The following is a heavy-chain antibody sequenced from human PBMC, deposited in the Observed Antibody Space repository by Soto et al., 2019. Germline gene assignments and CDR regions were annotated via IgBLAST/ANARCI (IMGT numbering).Heavy chain of an antibody. J-gene: IGHJ6*02. CDR3: ARHKSIAAPMDV. CDR1: GYSFSNYW. D-gene: IGHD6-13*01. V-gene: IGHV5-51*01. CDR2: IYPCDSDT. Sequence: GETLKIFCKGSGYSFSNYWIGWVRQMPGKGLERMGIIYPCDSDTRYSPSFQGQVTISADKFISVAYLQWSSLKASDTAMYYCARHKSIAAPMDVWGQGTTVTVSS.